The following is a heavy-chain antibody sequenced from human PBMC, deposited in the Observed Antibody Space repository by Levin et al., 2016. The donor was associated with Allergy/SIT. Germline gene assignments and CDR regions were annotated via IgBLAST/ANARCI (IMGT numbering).Heavy chain of an antibody. D-gene: IGHD6-6*01. CDR3: ARDLGEQLVRFDV. Sequence: GESLKISCAASGFTFSSYSMNWVRQAPGKGLEWVSSISSSSSYIYYADSVKGRFTISRDNAKNSLYLQMNSLRAEDTAVYYCARDLGEQLVRFDVWGQGTTVTVSS. CDR1: GFTFSSYS. CDR2: ISSSSSYI. V-gene: IGHV3-21*01. J-gene: IGHJ6*02.